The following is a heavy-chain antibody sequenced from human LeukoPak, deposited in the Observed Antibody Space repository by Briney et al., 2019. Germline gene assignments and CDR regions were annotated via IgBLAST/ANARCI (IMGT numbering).Heavy chain of an antibody. D-gene: IGHD2/OR15-2a*01. CDR1: GYSINNGYC. Sequence: SETLSLTCAVSGYSINNGYCWGCIRQPPGKGRDWIGNICHTGNTYYNPSLDSLVTISVDMSMTQISLKLISVTAADTAVYYCARADDEVLSLPRPNKYWYFDLWGRGTLVTVSS. J-gene: IGHJ2*01. V-gene: IGHV4-38-2*01. CDR3: ARADDEVLSLPRPNKYWYFDL. CDR2: ICHTGNT.